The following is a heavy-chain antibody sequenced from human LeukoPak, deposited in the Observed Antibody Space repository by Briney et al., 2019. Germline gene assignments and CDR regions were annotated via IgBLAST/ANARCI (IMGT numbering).Heavy chain of an antibody. CDR1: GFTFSSYA. V-gene: IGHV3-23*01. CDR3: AKALNYYGSGSYYPFDY. CDR2: ISGSGGST. J-gene: IGHJ4*02. D-gene: IGHD3-10*01. Sequence: GGSLRLSCAASGFTFSSYAMSWVRQAPGKGLEWVSAISGSGGSTYYADSVKGRFTISRDNSKNTLYLRMNSLRAEDTAVYYCAKALNYYGSGSYYPFDYWGQGTLVTVSS.